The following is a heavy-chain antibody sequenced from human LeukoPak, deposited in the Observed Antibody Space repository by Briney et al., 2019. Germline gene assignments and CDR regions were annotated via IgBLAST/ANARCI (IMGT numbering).Heavy chain of an antibody. CDR3: ARHGAHRLFDY. CDR2: IYYSGST. CDR1: GGSISSGDYY. D-gene: IGHD5-12*01. V-gene: IGHV4-30-4*01. Sequence: PSETLSLTCTVSGGSISSGDYYWSWIRQPPGKGLEWIGYIYYSGSTYYNPSLKSRLIISVDASKNQFSLKLTSLTAADTAVYYCARHGAHRLFDYWGQGTLVTVSS. J-gene: IGHJ4*02.